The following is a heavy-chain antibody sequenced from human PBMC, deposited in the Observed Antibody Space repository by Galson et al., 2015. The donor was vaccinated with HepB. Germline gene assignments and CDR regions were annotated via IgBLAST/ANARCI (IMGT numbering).Heavy chain of an antibody. D-gene: IGHD3-22*01. CDR2: ITYDGTKY. CDR3: TRDSYYYDSSVYPVRRLRELAGF. V-gene: IGHV3-33*01. J-gene: IGHJ4*02. Sequence: SLRLSCAVSGFTFSSYGMDWVRQAPGKGLEWVASITYDGTKYYYADAVKGRFTISRDNSRTTLYLQMNSLRAEDTAVYYCTRDSYYYDSSVYPVRRLRELAGFWGQGTLVIVSS. CDR1: GFTFSSYG.